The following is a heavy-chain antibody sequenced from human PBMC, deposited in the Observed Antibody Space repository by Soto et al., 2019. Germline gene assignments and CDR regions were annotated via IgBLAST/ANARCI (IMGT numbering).Heavy chain of an antibody. CDR3: ARGCSGGSCDPGMDV. D-gene: IGHD2-15*01. J-gene: IGHJ6*02. V-gene: IGHV3-21*01. CDR2: ISSSGYI. CDR1: GFNFNSYT. Sequence: GGSLRLSCAASGFNFNSYTINWVRQAPGKRLEWLSSISSSGYIFSTDSVRGRFTISRDNAKNSVYLQINSRRAEDTAVYFCARGCSGGSCDPGMDVWGQGTTVTVSS.